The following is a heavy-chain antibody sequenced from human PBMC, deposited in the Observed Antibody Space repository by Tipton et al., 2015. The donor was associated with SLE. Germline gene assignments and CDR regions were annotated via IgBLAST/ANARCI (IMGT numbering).Heavy chain of an antibody. D-gene: IGHD3-16*01. J-gene: IGHJ4*02. Sequence: LRLSCTVSGYSISSGYYWGWIRQPPGKGLEWIGSINHSGSTNYNPSLKSRVTISVDTSKNQFSLKLSSVTAADTAVYYCARGLTITFGGASDFDYWGQGTLVTVSS. CDR1: GYSISSGYY. V-gene: IGHV4-38-2*02. CDR2: INHSGST. CDR3: ARGLTITFGGASDFDY.